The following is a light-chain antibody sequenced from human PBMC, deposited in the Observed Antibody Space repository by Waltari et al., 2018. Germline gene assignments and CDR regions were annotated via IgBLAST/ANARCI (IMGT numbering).Light chain of an antibody. Sequence: DIVMTQSPDSLAVSLGERATINCKSSQSLLYSSNNKNYLAWYQQKLGQPPKLLFYWASTRESWVPDRFSGSGSGTDFTLTISSLQAEDVAVYYCQQYYGTPPYTFGQGTKLEIK. V-gene: IGKV4-1*01. CDR2: WAS. CDR3: QQYYGTPPYT. CDR1: QSLLYSSNNKNY. J-gene: IGKJ2*01.